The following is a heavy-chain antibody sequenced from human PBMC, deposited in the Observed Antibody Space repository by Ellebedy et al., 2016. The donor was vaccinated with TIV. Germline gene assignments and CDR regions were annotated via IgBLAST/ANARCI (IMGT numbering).Heavy chain of an antibody. CDR2: INHSGST. V-gene: IGHV4-34*01. J-gene: IGHJ4*02. Sequence: SETLSLTCTVSGGSISSYYWSWIRQPPGKGLEWIGEINHSGSTNYNPSLKSRVTISVDTSKNQFSLKLSSVTAADTAVYYCARGQRRNDYWGQGTLVTVSS. CDR3: ARGQRRNDY. CDR1: GGSISSYY.